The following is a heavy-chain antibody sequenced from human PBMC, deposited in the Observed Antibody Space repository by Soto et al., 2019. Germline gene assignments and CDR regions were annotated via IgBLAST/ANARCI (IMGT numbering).Heavy chain of an antibody. Sequence: AETLSLTCSVSGGSISTSSYFWGWIRQPPGKGLEWVGAVHYSGSANYRSSLQSRVTISVDTSQNQFSLRLRSVTAADTAVYYCARHRWGSGSYSGLLDFWGQGALVTVSS. CDR1: GGSISTSSYF. V-gene: IGHV4-39*01. CDR2: VHYSGSA. CDR3: ARHRWGSGSYSGLLDF. D-gene: IGHD3-10*01. J-gene: IGHJ4*02.